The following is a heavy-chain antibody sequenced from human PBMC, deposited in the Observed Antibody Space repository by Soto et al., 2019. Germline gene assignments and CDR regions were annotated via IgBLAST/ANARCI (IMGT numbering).Heavy chain of an antibody. D-gene: IGHD1-26*01. CDR2: IYYSGST. CDR3: ARGGSYVGWFDP. CDR1: GGSISSYY. Sequence: QVQLQESGPGLVKPSETLSLTCTVSGGSISSYYWSWIRQPPGKGLEWIGYIYYSGSTNYNPSLKSRVTISVDTSKNQFSLKLSSVTAADTAVYYCARGGSYVGWFDPWGQGTLVTVSS. V-gene: IGHV4-59*01. J-gene: IGHJ5*02.